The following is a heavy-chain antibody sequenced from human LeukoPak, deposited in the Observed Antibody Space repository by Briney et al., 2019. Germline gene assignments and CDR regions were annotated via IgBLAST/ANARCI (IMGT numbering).Heavy chain of an antibody. D-gene: IGHD6-19*01. CDR1: GFRFGSFY. CDR3: VREQWYRLDY. CDR2: INQDGSGT. V-gene: IGHV3-7*01. J-gene: IGHJ4*02. Sequence: GXSLRLSCVASGFRFGSFYMSWVRQAPGKGLEWVAQINQDGSGTFYVDSVRGRFTISRDNAETSAFLQMDSLTAEDTAVYYCVREQWYRLDYWGQGTLVTVSS.